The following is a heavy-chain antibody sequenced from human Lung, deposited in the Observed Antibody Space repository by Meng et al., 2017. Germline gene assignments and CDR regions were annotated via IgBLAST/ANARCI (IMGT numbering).Heavy chain of an antibody. CDR3: VRRTNSSGWYFDY. V-gene: IGHV4-34*02. J-gene: IGHJ4*02. CDR1: GGPFSGYY. D-gene: IGHD6-19*01. CDR2: IIDSGST. Sequence: QMQPTQWGAGLLKPSETLSLPCAVSGGPFSGYYWSWIRQPPGKGLEWIGEIIDSGSTNYNPSLKSRVTISVDTSKNQFSLRVTSVTAADRAVYYCVRRTNSSGWYFDYWGQGTLVTVSS.